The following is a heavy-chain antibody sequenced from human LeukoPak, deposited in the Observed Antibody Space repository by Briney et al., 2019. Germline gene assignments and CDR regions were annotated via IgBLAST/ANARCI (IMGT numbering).Heavy chain of an antibody. Sequence: SETLSLTCTVSGGSISSSSYYWGWIRQPPGKGLEWIGSIYYSGSTYYNPSLKSRVTISIDTSKRQVSLKLSSVTAADTAVYYCARHSPSPPPAAKDNRNYGMDVWGQGTTVTVSS. J-gene: IGHJ6*02. V-gene: IGHV4-39*01. D-gene: IGHD2-2*01. CDR2: IYYSGST. CDR3: ARHSPSPPPAAKDNRNYGMDV. CDR1: GGSISSSSYY.